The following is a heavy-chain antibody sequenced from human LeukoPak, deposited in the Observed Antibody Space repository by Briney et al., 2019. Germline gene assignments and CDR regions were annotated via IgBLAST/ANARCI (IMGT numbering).Heavy chain of an antibody. CDR1: GGTFSSYA. D-gene: IGHD3-22*01. V-gene: IGHV1-69*01. CDR3: ATYYLGRIVVVRGVDY. J-gene: IGHJ4*02. Sequence: ASVKVSCKASGGTFSSYAISWVRQAPGQGLEWMGGIIPIFGTANYAQKFQGRITITADESTSTAYMELSSLRSEDTAVYYCATYYLGRIVVVRGVDYWGQGTLVTVSS. CDR2: IIPIFGTA.